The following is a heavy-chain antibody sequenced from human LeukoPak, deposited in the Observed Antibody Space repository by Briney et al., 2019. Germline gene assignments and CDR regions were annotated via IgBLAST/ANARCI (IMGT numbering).Heavy chain of an antibody. CDR1: GFTFSSYG. J-gene: IGHJ4*02. D-gene: IGHD3-9*01. CDR2: IRYDGSNK. CDR3: ARGGYILTGYYTNFFDY. Sequence: GGSLRLSCAASGFTFSSYGMHWVRQAPGKGLEWVAFIRYDGSNKYYADSVKGRFTISRDNSKNTLYLQMNSLRAEDTAVYYCARGGYILTGYYTNFFDYWGQGTLVTVSS. V-gene: IGHV3-30*02.